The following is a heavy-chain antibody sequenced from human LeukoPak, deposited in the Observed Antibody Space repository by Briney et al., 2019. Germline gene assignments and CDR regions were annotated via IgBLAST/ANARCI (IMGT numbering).Heavy chain of an antibody. CDR3: AREYDSSGYPQRLDY. CDR1: GGTFSSYA. D-gene: IGHD3-22*01. J-gene: IGHJ4*02. V-gene: IGHV1-69*04. Sequence: ASVKVSCKASGGTFSSYAISWVRQAPGQGLEWMGRIIPIFGIANYAQKFQGRVTITADKSTSTAYMELSSLRSEDTGVYYCAREYDSSGYPQRLDYWAQGTVVSVPS. CDR2: IIPIFGIA.